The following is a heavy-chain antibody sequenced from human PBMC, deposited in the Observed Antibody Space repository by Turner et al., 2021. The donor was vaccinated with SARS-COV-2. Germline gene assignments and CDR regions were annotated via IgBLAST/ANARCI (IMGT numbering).Heavy chain of an antibody. J-gene: IGHJ6*02. V-gene: IGHV3-48*03. CDR1: GLIFRDYE. D-gene: IGHD1-20*01. Sequence: EVQVVESGGGLVQPGGSLRLSCVASGLIFRDYEFNWVRQAPGKGLEWLSYISGTGEGVYYSDSVEGRFTISRDNSNNSVHLQMNSLRDEDTAIYYCARRYNWNPDYGMDVWGQGTTVTVSS. CDR2: ISGTGEGV. CDR3: ARRYNWNPDYGMDV.